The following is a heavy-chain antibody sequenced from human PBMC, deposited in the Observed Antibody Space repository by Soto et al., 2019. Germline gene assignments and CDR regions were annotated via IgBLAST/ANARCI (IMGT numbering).Heavy chain of an antibody. CDR1: GGSISSSNW. Sequence: PSETLSLTCAVSGGSISSSNWWSWVRQPPGKGLEWIGEIYHSGSTNYNPSLKSRVTISVDKSKNQFSLKLSSVTAADTAVYYCARETKDSSGYWDVWGQGTTVTVSS. D-gene: IGHD3-22*01. CDR3: ARETKDSSGYWDV. CDR2: IYHSGST. V-gene: IGHV4-4*02. J-gene: IGHJ6*02.